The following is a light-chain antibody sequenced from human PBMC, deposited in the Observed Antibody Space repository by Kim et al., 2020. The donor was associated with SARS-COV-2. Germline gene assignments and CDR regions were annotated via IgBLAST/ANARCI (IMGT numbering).Light chain of an antibody. CDR2: YAS. J-gene: IGKJ1*01. CDR1: QSITTW. V-gene: IGKV1-5*01. Sequence: DIQMTQSPSTLSASVGDRVTITCRASQSITTWLAWYQQKPGKAPKLLIYYASTLEGGVPSRFSGSGSGTEFTLTISSLQPDDFATYYCHQYSDSSWTFGQGTKVDIK. CDR3: HQYSDSSWT.